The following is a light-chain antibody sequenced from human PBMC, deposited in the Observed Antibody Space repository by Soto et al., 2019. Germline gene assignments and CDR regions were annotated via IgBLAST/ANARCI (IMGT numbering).Light chain of an antibody. CDR2: DSS. CDR3: QQFGDWPS. J-gene: IGKJ1*01. V-gene: IGKV3D-15*01. CDR1: QSVSSH. Sequence: EIRMTQSPATLSVSPGESATLSCRASQSVSSHVVWYQQKPGQAPSLLISDSSTRATGIPARFSGSGSGTEFTLTISSLQSDDFAVDYCQQFGDWPSFGLGTKVDIK.